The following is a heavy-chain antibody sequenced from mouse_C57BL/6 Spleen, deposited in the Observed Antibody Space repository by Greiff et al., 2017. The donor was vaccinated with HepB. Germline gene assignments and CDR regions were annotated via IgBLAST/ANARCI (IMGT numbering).Heavy chain of an antibody. V-gene: IGHV1-50*01. CDR3: GRIDGYDGWFAY. Sequence: QVQLQQPGAELVKPGASVKLSCKASGYTFTSYWMQWVKQRPGQGLEWIGEIDPSDSYTNYNQKFKGKATLTVDTSSSTAYMQLSSLTSEDSAVYYCGRIDGYDGWFAYWGQGTLVTVSA. CDR1: GYTFTSYW. J-gene: IGHJ3*01. CDR2: IDPSDSYT. D-gene: IGHD2-2*01.